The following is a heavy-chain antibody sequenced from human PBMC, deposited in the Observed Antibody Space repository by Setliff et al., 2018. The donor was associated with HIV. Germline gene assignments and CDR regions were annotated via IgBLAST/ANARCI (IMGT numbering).Heavy chain of an antibody. CDR2: IFRSGTT. CDR1: GGFFGDYH. J-gene: IGHJ5*02. V-gene: IGHV4-4*07. CDR3: ARYRHYSGLGSYGP. D-gene: IGHD3-10*01. Sequence: PSQTMSLTCTISGGFFGDYHWSWIRHLAGRGLEWIGRIFRSGTTDYKFSLKSRVTISIDTSRNQFSLRLTSVTAEEAAVYYCARYRHYSGLGSYGPWGPGTLVTVSS.